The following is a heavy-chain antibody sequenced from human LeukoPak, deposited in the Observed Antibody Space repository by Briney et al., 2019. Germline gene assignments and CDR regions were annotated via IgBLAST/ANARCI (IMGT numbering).Heavy chain of an antibody. D-gene: IGHD3-22*01. Sequence: TLSLTCAVSGGSISGHYCSWIRQPPRKGLDWIGYIDYSVKTYYSSSLRSRVTIPVDTSKNHFSLKLTSVTAAAPPVYYCARLLDNDSSGDPDTFDMWGQGTMVTVSS. V-gene: IGHV4-59*11. J-gene: IGHJ3*02. CDR3: ARLLDNDSSGDPDTFDM. CDR1: GGSISGHY. CDR2: IDYSVKT.